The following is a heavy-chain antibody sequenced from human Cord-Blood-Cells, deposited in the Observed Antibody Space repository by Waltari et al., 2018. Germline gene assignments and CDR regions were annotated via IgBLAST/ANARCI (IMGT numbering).Heavy chain of an antibody. CDR3: ARDHGSGSYAFDI. Sequence: QVQLVESGGGVVQPGRSLRLPCAASGLTFSSYGMPWVRQAPGKGLEWVAVIWYDGSNKYYADSVKGRFTISRDNSKNTLYLQMNSLRAEDTAVYYCARDHGSGSYAFDIWGQGTMVTVSS. V-gene: IGHV3-33*01. CDR1: GLTFSSYG. J-gene: IGHJ3*02. D-gene: IGHD3-10*01. CDR2: IWYDGSNK.